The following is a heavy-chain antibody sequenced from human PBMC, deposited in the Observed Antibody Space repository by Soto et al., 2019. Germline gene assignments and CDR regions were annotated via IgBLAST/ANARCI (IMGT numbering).Heavy chain of an antibody. CDR2: IYYSGST. J-gene: IGHJ4*02. V-gene: IGHV4-61*01. Sequence: PSETLSLTCTVSGGSVSSGSYYWSWIRQPPGKGLEWIGYIYYSGSTNYNPSLKSRVTISVDTSKNQFSLKLSSVTAADTAVYYCAGGAVGATRIDYWGQGTLVTVSS. D-gene: IGHD1-26*01. CDR1: GGSVSSGSYY. CDR3: AGGAVGATRIDY.